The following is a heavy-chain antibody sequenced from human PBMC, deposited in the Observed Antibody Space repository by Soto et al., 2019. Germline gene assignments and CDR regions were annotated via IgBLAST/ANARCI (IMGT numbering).Heavy chain of an antibody. V-gene: IGHV3-23*01. CDR3: AKVISTSARSL. J-gene: IGHJ4*02. CDR2: ISGSGST. CDR1: GFTFSTYA. Sequence: EVQLLQSGGGLVQPGGSLRLSCAASGFTFSTYAMTWVRQAPGKGLAWLSSISGSGSTYYADSVKGRFTISRDNSKNTLYLQMNSLRAEDTAVYYCAKVISTSARSLWCRGTLVTVSS. D-gene: IGHD3-10*01.